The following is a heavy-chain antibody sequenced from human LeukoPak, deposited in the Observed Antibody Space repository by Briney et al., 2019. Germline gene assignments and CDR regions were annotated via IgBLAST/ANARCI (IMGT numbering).Heavy chain of an antibody. D-gene: IGHD3-22*01. J-gene: IGHJ4*02. V-gene: IGHV3-33*01. Sequence: GGSLRLSCAASGFTFSSCGMHWVRQAPGKGLEWVAVIWYDGGKKYYADSVKGRFTISRDNAKNSLYLQMNSLRAEDTAVYYCAREPNRDYYDSSGYPSDYWGQGTLVTVSS. CDR1: GFTFSSCG. CDR3: AREPNRDYYDSSGYPSDY. CDR2: IWYDGGKK.